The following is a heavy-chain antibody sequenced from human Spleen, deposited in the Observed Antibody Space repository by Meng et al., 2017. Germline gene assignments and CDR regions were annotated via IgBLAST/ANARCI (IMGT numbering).Heavy chain of an antibody. CDR2: IYQSGST. CDR1: GYSITGSYN. D-gene: IGHD3-22*01. V-gene: IGHV4-38-2*01. J-gene: IGHJ6*04. Sequence: SETLSLTCAVSGYSITGSYNWGWIRQSPGKGLEWIGSIYQSGSTYYNPSLKSRVTISVDTSKNQFSLKLSSVTAADTAVYYCARGTMIVVVPSYYGMDVWGKGTTVTVSS. CDR3: ARGTMIVVVPSYYGMDV.